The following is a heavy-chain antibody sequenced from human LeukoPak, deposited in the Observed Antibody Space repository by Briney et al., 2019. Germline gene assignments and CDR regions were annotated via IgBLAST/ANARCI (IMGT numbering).Heavy chain of an antibody. D-gene: IGHD2-2*01. CDR3: ARVVRGYQLLLIWFDP. Sequence: PSETLSLTCAVYGVSFSGYYWSWIRQPPGKGLDWVGEINHSGSTNYNPSLNSRVTISVDTSKNQFSLKLSSVPAPDTAVYYCARVVRGYQLLLIWFDPWGQGTLVTVSS. J-gene: IGHJ5*02. CDR2: INHSGST. V-gene: IGHV4-34*01. CDR1: GVSFSGYY.